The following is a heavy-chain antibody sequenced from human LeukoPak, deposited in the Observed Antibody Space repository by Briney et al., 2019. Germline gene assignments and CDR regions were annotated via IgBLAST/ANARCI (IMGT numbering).Heavy chain of an antibody. V-gene: IGHV1-69*04. CDR3: ARERGPSYGYYYYYGMDV. Sequence: GASVKVSCKASGGTFSSYAISWVRQAPGQGLEWMGRIIPILGIANYAQKFQGRVTITADKSTSTAYMEPSSLRSEDTAVYYCARERGPSYGYYYYYGMDVWGQGTTVTVSS. D-gene: IGHD5-18*01. J-gene: IGHJ6*02. CDR1: GGTFSSYA. CDR2: IIPILGIA.